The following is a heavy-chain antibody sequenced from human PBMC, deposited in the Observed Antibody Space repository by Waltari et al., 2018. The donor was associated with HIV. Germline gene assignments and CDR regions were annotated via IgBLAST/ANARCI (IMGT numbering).Heavy chain of an antibody. CDR3: ARGIVGAKEKNNGMDV. Sequence: QVQLQESGPRLVKPSQTLSLTCTVSGGSISSGSYYWSWIRQPAGKGLEWIGRIYTSCSTNYNPSLKSRVTISVDTSRNEFSLRLSSVTAADTGVYYCARGIVGAKEKNNGMDVWGQGTTVTVSS. CDR2: IYTSCST. V-gene: IGHV4-61*02. J-gene: IGHJ6*02. D-gene: IGHD1-26*01. CDR1: GGSISSGSYY.